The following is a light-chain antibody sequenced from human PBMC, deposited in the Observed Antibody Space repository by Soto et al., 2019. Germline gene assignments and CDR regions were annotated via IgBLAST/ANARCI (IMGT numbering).Light chain of an antibody. Sequence: DIQMTQSPSSLSASVGDRVSIRCRTSQNFDRYLNWYQQKPGKAPQVLISGAASLQSGVPSRFSGSGSGTEFTLSISSLQHEDFATYFCQQSYSAPYTFGQGIMLEI. CDR2: GAA. CDR1: QNFDRY. J-gene: IGKJ2*01. V-gene: IGKV1-39*01. CDR3: QQSYSAPYT.